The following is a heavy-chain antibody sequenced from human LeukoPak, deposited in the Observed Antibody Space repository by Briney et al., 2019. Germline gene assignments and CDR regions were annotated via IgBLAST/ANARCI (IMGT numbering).Heavy chain of an antibody. CDR1: GHSTTRGYY. Sequence: SETLSLTCDISGHSTTRGYYWAWFRPSPGKGPEWIATFFQSEKSFYNASLESRVIMSLDTSKSQSSLNLTSVTAADTAVYYCARVLPVPYLLDSWGQGTHVTVSS. CDR3: ARVLPVPYLLDS. D-gene: IGHD3-10*02. CDR2: FFQSEKS. V-gene: IGHV4-38-2*01. J-gene: IGHJ4*02.